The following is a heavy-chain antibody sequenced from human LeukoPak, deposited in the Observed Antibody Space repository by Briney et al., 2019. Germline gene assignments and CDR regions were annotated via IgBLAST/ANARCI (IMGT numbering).Heavy chain of an antibody. Sequence: EASVKLSCKASGGTFSSYAISWVRQAPGQGLEWMGRIIPIFGIANYAQKFQGRVTITADKSTSTAYMELSSLRSEDTAVYYCARGGYCSSTSCSYYFDYWGQGTLVTASS. V-gene: IGHV1-69*04. CDR1: GGTFSSYA. D-gene: IGHD2-2*01. J-gene: IGHJ4*02. CDR2: IIPIFGIA. CDR3: ARGGYCSSTSCSYYFDY.